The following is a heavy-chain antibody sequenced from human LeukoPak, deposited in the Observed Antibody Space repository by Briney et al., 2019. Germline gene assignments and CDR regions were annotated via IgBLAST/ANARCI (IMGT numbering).Heavy chain of an antibody. V-gene: IGHV4-59*01. CDR1: GGSISSYY. CDR3: ARDHIVGATPYYYYGMDV. Sequence: PSETLSLTCTVSGGSISSYYWRWIRQPPGKGLEWIGYIYYSGSTNYNPSLKSRVTISVDTSKNQFSLKLSSVTAADTAVYYCARDHIVGATPYYYYGMDVWGQGTTVTVSS. CDR2: IYYSGST. D-gene: IGHD1-26*01. J-gene: IGHJ6*02.